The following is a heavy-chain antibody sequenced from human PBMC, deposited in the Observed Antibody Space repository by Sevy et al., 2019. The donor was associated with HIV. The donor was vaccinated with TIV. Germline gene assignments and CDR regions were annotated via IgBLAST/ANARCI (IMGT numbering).Heavy chain of an antibody. V-gene: IGHV1-46*01. D-gene: IGHD3-3*01. J-gene: IGHJ6*02. CDR1: GYTFTSYY. Sequence: ASVKVSCKASGYTFTSYYMHWVRQAPGQGLEWMGIINPSGGSTSYAQKFQGRVTMTRDTSTSTVYMELSSLRSEDTAVYYCARDADRNIRFLEWLSLLHGMDVWGQGTTVTVSS. CDR3: ARDADRNIRFLEWLSLLHGMDV. CDR2: INPSGGST.